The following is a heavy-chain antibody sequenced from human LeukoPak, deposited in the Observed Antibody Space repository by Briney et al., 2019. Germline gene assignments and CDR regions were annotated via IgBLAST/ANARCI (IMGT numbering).Heavy chain of an antibody. CDR3: ARAYGSGSSIRTLGY. Sequence: SETLSLTCTVSGGSISSYYWSWIRQPPGKGLEWIGYIYYSGSTNYNPSLKSRVTISVDTSKNQFSLKLGSVTAADTAVYYCARAYGSGSSIRTLGYWGQGTLVTVSS. CDR2: IYYSGST. D-gene: IGHD3-10*01. J-gene: IGHJ4*02. V-gene: IGHV4-59*01. CDR1: GGSISSYY.